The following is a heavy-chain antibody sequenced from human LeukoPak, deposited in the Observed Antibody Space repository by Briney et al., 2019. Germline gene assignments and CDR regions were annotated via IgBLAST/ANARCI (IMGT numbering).Heavy chain of an antibody. CDR2: ISYDGRTT. CDR3: TRDGIVGARSFDY. Sequence: GRSLRFSCAGSALTRSAHSMHWVRQAPGKGLVWVAGISYDGRTTYYTDSVKGRFTISKDTSKNTLYLQMDSLRPEDTAIYFCTRDGIVGARSFDYWGQGILVTVSS. CDR1: ALTRSAHS. V-gene: IGHV3-30*03. D-gene: IGHD1-26*01. J-gene: IGHJ4*02.